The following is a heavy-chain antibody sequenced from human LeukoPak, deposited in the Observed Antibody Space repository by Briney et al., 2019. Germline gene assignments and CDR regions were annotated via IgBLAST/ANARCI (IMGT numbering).Heavy chain of an antibody. CDR1: GFTFSTYA. CDR3: AKRNYNYFDY. Sequence: GGSLILSCAASGFTFSTYAMSWVRQAPGKGLEWVSVISGSGGNTYYADSVKGRFTISRDNSKNTLYLQMNSLRAEDTAVYYCAKRNYNYFDYWGQGTRVTLSS. J-gene: IGHJ4*02. V-gene: IGHV3-23*01. D-gene: IGHD4-11*01. CDR2: ISGSGGNT.